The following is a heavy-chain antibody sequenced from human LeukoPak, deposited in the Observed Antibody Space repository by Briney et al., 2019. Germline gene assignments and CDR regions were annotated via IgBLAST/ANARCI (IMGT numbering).Heavy chain of an antibody. J-gene: IGHJ4*02. V-gene: IGHV4-39*01. Sequence: SETLSLTCTVSGGSISSSSYYWGWIRQPPGKGLDWIGSIFYSGSTYYNPSLKSRVTISVDTSKNQFSLKLSSVTAADTAVYYCAVRYSGYLKDLLDYWGQGTLVTVSS. CDR3: AVRYSGYLKDLLDY. D-gene: IGHD5-12*01. CDR2: IFYSGST. CDR1: GGSISSSSYY.